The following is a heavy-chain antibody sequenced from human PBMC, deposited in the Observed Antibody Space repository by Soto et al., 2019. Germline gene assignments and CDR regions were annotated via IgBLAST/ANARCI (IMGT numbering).Heavy chain of an antibody. V-gene: IGHV3-30-3*01. CDR3: ARSGQYCSSTSCPPPKYYYYYGMDV. J-gene: IGHJ6*02. Sequence: GGSLRLSCAASGFTFSSYAMHWVRQAPGKGLEWVAVISYDGSNKYYADSVKGRFTISRDNSKNTLYLQMNSLRAEDTAVYYCARSGQYCSSTSCPPPKYYYYYGMDVWGHGTTVTVSS. CDR1: GFTFSSYA. D-gene: IGHD2-2*01. CDR2: ISYDGSNK.